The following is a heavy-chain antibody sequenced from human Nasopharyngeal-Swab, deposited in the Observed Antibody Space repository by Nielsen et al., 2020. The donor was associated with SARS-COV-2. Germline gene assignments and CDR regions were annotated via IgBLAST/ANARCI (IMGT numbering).Heavy chain of an antibody. CDR2: ISYDGSNK. V-gene: IGHV3-30-3*01. J-gene: IGHJ6*02. CDR3: ARVSIDVDYYYGMDV. Sequence: GESLKISCAASGFTFNSYAMHWVRQAPGKGVEWVAVISYDGSNKYYAESVKGRFTISIDNSKNTLYLQMNSLRAEDTAVYYCARVSIDVDYYYGMDVWGQGTTVTVSS. D-gene: IGHD3-16*01. CDR1: GFTFNSYA.